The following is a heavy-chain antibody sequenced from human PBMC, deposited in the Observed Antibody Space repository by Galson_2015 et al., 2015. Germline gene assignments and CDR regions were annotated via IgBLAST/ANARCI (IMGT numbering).Heavy chain of an antibody. CDR3: AKDNPGRLRGFKQQGDNWFDP. V-gene: IGHV3-9*01. D-gene: IGHD5-12*01. J-gene: IGHJ5*02. Sequence: SLRLSCAASGFTFDDYAMHWVRQAPGKGLEWVSGISWNSGSIGYTDSVKGRFTISRDNAKNSLYLQMNSLRAEDTALYYCAKDNPGRLRGFKQQGDNWFDPWGQGTLVTVSS. CDR2: ISWNSGSI. CDR1: GFTFDDYA.